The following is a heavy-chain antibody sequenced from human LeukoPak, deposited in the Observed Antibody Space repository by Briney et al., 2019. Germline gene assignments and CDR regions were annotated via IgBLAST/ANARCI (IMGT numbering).Heavy chain of an antibody. V-gene: IGHV1-46*01. Sequence: ASVKVSCKASGYTFTNYYMHWVRQAPGQGLEWMGIINPSGDRTTYAQNFQGRVTMTRDTSTSTVYMELSRLRSEDTAVYYCARSYYYDYTGKYYFDYWGQGTLVTVSS. J-gene: IGHJ4*02. CDR1: GYTFTNYY. CDR3: ARSYYYDYTGKYYFDY. D-gene: IGHD3-22*01. CDR2: INPSGDRT.